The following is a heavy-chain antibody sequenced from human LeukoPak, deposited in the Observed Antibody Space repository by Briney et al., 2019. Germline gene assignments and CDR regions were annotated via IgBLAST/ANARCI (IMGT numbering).Heavy chain of an antibody. V-gene: IGHV4-34*01. CDR2: MNQRGST. D-gene: IGHD3-22*01. CDR1: VGSVMGYY. Sequence: PSETLSLTCGVYVGSVMGYYWGGIRQPPGKGLEWIGEMNQRGSTNDNLSLKSRVTISRDTSNHPFSLKLISVTAADTAVYSCARPFYSGSDGYLHAFPIWGQGTMVTVSS. J-gene: IGHJ3*02. CDR3: ARPFYSGSDGYLHAFPI.